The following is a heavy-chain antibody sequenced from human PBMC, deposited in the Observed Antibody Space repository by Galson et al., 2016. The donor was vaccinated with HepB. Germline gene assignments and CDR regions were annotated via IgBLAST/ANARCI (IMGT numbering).Heavy chain of an antibody. CDR2: IRYDGSDV. V-gene: IGHV3-30*02. D-gene: IGHD2-15*01. J-gene: IGHJ4*01. Sequence: SLRLSCAASGFTFSNFGMHWVRQAPGKGLDWVAFIRYDGSDVYYADSVKGRFTISRDNSKNTLDLQMNSLRAEDTAVYYCAREVECSASQFDYWGHGNLVTVSS. CDR3: AREVECSASQFDY. CDR1: GFTFSNFG.